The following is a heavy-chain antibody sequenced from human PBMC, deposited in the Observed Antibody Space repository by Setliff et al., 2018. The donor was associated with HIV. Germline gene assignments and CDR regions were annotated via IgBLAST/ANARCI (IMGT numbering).Heavy chain of an antibody. CDR1: GGTFSSYA. Sequence: SVKVSCKASGGTFSSYAITWVRQAPGQGLEWMGMIIPMYNIPTYAQKFQGRVTFTADESTSTAYMELSSLSSEDTAVYYCARDQTGVAAAAFGGGSAWSDEGFDIWGQGTMVTV. CDR3: ARDQTGVAAAAFGGGSAWSDEGFDI. CDR2: IIPMYNIP. V-gene: IGHV1-69*13. J-gene: IGHJ3*02. D-gene: IGHD6-13*01.